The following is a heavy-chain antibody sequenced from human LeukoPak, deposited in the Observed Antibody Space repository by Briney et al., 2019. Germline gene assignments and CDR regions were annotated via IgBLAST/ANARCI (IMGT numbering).Heavy chain of an antibody. CDR2: MNPNSGNT. V-gene: IGHV1-8*01. CDR3: ARVPLGSGWYLRLLYY. J-gene: IGHJ4*02. CDR1: GYTFTSYD. D-gene: IGHD6-19*01. Sequence: ASVKVSCKASGYTFTSYDINWVRQATGQGLEWMGWMNPNSGNTGYAQKFQGRVTMTRNTSISTAYMELSSLRSEDTAVYYCARVPLGSGWYLRLLYYWGQGTLVTVSS.